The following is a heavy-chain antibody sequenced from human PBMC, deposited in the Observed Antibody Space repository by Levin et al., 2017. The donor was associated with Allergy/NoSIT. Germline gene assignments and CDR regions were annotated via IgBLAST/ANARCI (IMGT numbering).Heavy chain of an antibody. D-gene: IGHD5-24*01. J-gene: IGHJ5*02. CDR1: GDSITTGGFY. Sequence: RSQTLSLTCTVSGDSITTGGFYWSWLRQFPGTGLEFLGYIYHSGNTDYNPSLKSRLTLSVDTSKNQFSLNLRSVSAADTAVYYCARVDGRNWFDTWGQGTLVTVSS. CDR3: ARVDGRNWFDT. CDR2: IYHSGNT. V-gene: IGHV4-31*03.